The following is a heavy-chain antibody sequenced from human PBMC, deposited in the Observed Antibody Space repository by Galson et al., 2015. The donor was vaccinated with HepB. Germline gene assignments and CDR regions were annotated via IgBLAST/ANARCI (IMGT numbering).Heavy chain of an antibody. Sequence: SLRLSCAASGFTFSNAWMNWVRQAPGKGLEWVGRIKSKTDGGTTDYAAPVKGRFTISRDDSKNTLYLQMNSLKTEDTAVYYCTTANTGIVGATTDYYYYMDVWGKGTTVTVSS. J-gene: IGHJ6*03. V-gene: IGHV3-15*07. CDR1: GFTFSNAW. CDR2: IKSKTDGGTT. CDR3: TTANTGIVGATTDYYYYMDV. D-gene: IGHD1-26*01.